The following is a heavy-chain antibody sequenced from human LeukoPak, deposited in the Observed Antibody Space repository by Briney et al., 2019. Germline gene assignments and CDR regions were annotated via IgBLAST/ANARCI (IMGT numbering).Heavy chain of an antibody. CDR1: GFTFSSYA. V-gene: IGHV3-23*01. D-gene: IGHD7-27*01. J-gene: IGHJ3*02. Sequence: GGSLRLSCAASGFTFSSYAMSWVRQAPGKGLEWVSAISGSGDITYYADSVKGRFTISRDNSKKTLYLQMNSLRAEDTAVYYCARALGNAFDIWGQGTMVTVSS. CDR2: ISGSGDIT. CDR3: ARALGNAFDI.